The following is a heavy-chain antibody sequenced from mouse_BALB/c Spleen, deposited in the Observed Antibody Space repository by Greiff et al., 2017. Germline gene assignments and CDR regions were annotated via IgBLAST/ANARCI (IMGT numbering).Heavy chain of an antibody. CDR3: ARRDDGYYFDY. V-gene: IGHV1-7*01. CDR2: INPSTGYT. Sequence: QVQLQQSGAELAKPGASVKMSCKASGYTFTSYWMHWVKQRPGQGLEWIGYINPSTGYTEYNQKFKDKATLTADKSSSTAYMQLSSLTSEDSAVYYCARRDDGYYFDYWGQGTTLTVSS. CDR1: GYTFTSYW. J-gene: IGHJ2*01. D-gene: IGHD2-3*01.